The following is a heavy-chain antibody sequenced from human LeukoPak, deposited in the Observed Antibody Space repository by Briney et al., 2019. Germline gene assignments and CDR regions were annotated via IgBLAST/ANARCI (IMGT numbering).Heavy chain of an antibody. D-gene: IGHD1-26*01. J-gene: IGHJ4*02. CDR2: ISSSSSYI. Sequence: GGSLRLSCAASGFTFTIYWMSWVRQAPGKGLEWVSSISSSSSYIYYADSVKGRFTISRDNAKNSLYLQMNSLRAEDTAVYYCARGSLPYWGQGTLVTVSS. CDR3: ARGSLPY. CDR1: GFTFTIYW. V-gene: IGHV3-21*01.